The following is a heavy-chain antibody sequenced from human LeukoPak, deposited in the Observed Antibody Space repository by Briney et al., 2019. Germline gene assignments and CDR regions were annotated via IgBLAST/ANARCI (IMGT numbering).Heavy chain of an antibody. J-gene: IGHJ4*02. CDR1: GFTFSSYA. V-gene: IGHV3-30-3*01. CDR2: ISYDGGNK. D-gene: IGHD3-10*01. Sequence: GGSLRLSCAASGFTFSSYAMHWVRQAAGKGLEWVAVISYDGGNKYYADSVKGRFTISRDNSKNTLYLQMNSLRAEDTAAYYCARGSWRLVRGAASFESWGQGTLVTVSS. CDR3: ARGSWRLVRGAASFES.